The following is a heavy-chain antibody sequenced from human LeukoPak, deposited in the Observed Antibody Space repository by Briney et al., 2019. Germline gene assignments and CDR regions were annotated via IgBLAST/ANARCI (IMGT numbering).Heavy chain of an antibody. D-gene: IGHD4-17*01. J-gene: IGHJ3*02. CDR3: ARDASDYLTTVTTLRHDAFDI. CDR2: IWYDGSKK. CDR1: GFTFSSYG. V-gene: IGHV3-33*01. Sequence: PGGSLRLSCAASGFTFSSYGIHWVRQAPGKGLERVAVIWYDGSKKYYADSVKGRFTISRDNSKNTLYLQMNSLRVEDTAVYYCARDASDYLTTVTTLRHDAFDIWGQGTMVTVSS.